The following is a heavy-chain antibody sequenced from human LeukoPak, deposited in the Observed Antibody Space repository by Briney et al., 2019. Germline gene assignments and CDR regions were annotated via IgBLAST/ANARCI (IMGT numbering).Heavy chain of an antibody. CDR1: GGSFSGYY. J-gene: IGHJ4*02. Sequence: PSETLSLTCAVYGGSFSGYYWGWIRQPPGKGLEWIGSIYYSGSTYYKPSLKTRVTISVDTSKNQFSLKLSSVTAADTAVYYCARHVRRITMVRGVITWPDYWGQGTLVTVSS. V-gene: IGHV4-39*01. CDR2: IYYSGST. D-gene: IGHD3-10*01. CDR3: ARHVRRITMVRGVITWPDY.